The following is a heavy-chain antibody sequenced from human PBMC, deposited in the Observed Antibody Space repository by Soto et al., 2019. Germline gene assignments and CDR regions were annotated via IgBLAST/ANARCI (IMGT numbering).Heavy chain of an antibody. CDR2: ISASGDST. Sequence: VQLLESGGNVVQPGGSLRLSCAASGFTFSNYAMSWVRQAPGKGLEWVSGISASGDSTYYADSLKGRFTISRDNSESTLSLQMNSLRAEDTALYFCSTHPNYGIFWGQGTLVTVSS. CDR1: GFTFSNYA. CDR3: STHPNYGIF. V-gene: IGHV3-23*01. D-gene: IGHD4-17*01. J-gene: IGHJ4*02.